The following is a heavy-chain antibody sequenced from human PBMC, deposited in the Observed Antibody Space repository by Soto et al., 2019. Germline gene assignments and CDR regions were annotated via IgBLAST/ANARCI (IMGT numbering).Heavy chain of an antibody. CDR1: GGSISSYY. CDR3: ARDGALITGTGFDP. CDR2: IYYSGST. Sequence: QVQLQESGPGLVKPSETLSLTCTVSGGSISSYYWSWIRQPPGKGLEWIGYIYYSGSTNHNPSLKSRVTISVDTSKNQFSLKLSSVTAADTAVYYCARDGALITGTGFDPWGQGTLVTVSS. V-gene: IGHV4-59*01. D-gene: IGHD1-20*01. J-gene: IGHJ5*02.